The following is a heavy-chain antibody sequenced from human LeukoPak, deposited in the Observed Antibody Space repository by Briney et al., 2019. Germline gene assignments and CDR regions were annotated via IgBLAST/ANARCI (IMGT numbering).Heavy chain of an antibody. CDR3: ARYEYDFWSGDSPTGSKYFQH. CDR2: ISAYNGNT. V-gene: IGHV1-18*01. D-gene: IGHD3-3*01. Sequence: GASVKVSCKASGYTFTSYGISWVRQAPGQGLEWMGWISAYNGNTNYAQKLQGRVTMTTDTSTSTAYMELRSLRSDDTAVYYCARYEYDFWSGDSPTGSKYFQHWGQGTLVTVSS. CDR1: GYTFTSYG. J-gene: IGHJ1*01.